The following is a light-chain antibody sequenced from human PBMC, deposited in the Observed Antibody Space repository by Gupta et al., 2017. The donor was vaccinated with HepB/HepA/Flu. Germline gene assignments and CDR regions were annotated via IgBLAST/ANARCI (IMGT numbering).Light chain of an antibody. CDR3: QQNNSSPCT. V-gene: IGKV1-5*03. CDR1: QSISSW. J-gene: IGKJ2*02. CDR2: KAS. Sequence: DLQMTQSPSTLSASVGDRVTITCRASQSISSWLAWYQQKPGKAPKLLIYKASSLESGVPSRFSGSGSGTEFTLTISSLQPDDFATYYCQQNNSSPCTFGRGTKVEIK.